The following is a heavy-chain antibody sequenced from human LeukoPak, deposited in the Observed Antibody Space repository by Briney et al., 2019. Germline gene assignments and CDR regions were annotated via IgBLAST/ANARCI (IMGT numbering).Heavy chain of an antibody. D-gene: IGHD4-23*01. CDR1: GFPFSLYV. V-gene: IGHV3-30*18. CDR3: AKKFPGNDDHFDH. J-gene: IGHJ4*02. Sequence: VGALRLSCAASGFPFSLYVMVWVRQAPGKGLEWVAYMSYHGVRTHYGDSVRARFTISRDNSENTLRLQMDSLRPEDTAIYYCAKKFPGNDDHFDHWGQGTLVTVSS. CDR2: MSYHGVRT.